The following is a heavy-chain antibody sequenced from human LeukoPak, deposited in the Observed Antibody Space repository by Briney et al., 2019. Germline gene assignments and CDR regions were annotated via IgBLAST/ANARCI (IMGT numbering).Heavy chain of an antibody. CDR3: ARGEYCSSTSCLNWFDP. Sequence: ASVKVSCKASGCTFTGYYMHWVRQAPGQGLEWLGWINPNSGGTDYAQKFQGRVTMTRDTSISTAYMELSRLRSDDTAVYYCARGEYCSSTSCLNWFDPWGQGTLVTVSS. V-gene: IGHV1-2*02. CDR2: INPNSGGT. J-gene: IGHJ5*02. D-gene: IGHD2-2*01. CDR1: GCTFTGYY.